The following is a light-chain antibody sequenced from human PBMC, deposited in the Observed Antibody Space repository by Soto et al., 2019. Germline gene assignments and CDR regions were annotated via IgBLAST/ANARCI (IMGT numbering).Light chain of an antibody. CDR3: QHYVTWPLT. J-gene: IGKJ4*01. CDR1: QGIGGT. Sequence: ESVWTQSPGTLSLSPGERATLSCRASQGIGGTLAWYQQKPGQTPRLLIYDTSIRATGVPARFSGSRSGAEFTLTISSLQSEDFAVYYCQHYVTWPLTFGGGTKVDIK. CDR2: DTS. V-gene: IGKV3-15*01.